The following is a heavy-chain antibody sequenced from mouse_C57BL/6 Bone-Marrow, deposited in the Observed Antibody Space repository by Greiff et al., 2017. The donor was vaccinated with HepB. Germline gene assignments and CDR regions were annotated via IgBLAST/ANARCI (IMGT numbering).Heavy chain of an antibody. CDR1: GFNIKDDY. J-gene: IGHJ1*03. Sequence: EVKLMESGAELVRPGASVKLSCTASGFNIKDDYMHWVKQRPEQGLEWIGWIDPENGDTEYASKFQGKATITADTSSNTAYLQLSSLTSEDTAVYYCTTDYYGSSYEGYFDVWGTGTTVTVSS. CDR3: TTDYYGSSYEGYFDV. CDR2: IDPENGDT. V-gene: IGHV14-4*01. D-gene: IGHD1-1*01.